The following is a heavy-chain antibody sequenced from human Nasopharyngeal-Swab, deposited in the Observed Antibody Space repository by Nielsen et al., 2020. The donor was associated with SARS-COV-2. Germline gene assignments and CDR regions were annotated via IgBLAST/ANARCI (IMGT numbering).Heavy chain of an antibody. CDR2: ISYDGSNK. J-gene: IGHJ4*02. Sequence: GESLKISCAASGFTFSSYGMHWVRQAPGKGLEWVAVISYDGSNKYYADSVKGRFTISRDNSKNTLYLQMNSLRAEDTAVYYCARIVGATTREAGVFDYWGQGTLVTVSS. CDR1: GFTFSSYG. CDR3: ARIVGATTREAGVFDY. D-gene: IGHD1-26*01. V-gene: IGHV3-30*03.